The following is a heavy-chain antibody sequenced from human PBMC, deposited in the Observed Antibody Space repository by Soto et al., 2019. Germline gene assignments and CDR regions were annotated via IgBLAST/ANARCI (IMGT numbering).Heavy chain of an antibody. D-gene: IGHD6-19*01. J-gene: IGHJ4*02. CDR1: GFTFRNFA. CDR2: ISYDGSSK. Sequence: PGGSLRLSCAASGFTFRNFAMHWVRQAPGKGLEWVALISYDGSSKYYADSVKGRFSISRDNSKNTLHLQMDSLRAEDTAVYYCARDTSGWNFDYWGQGTLVTVSS. V-gene: IGHV3-30-3*01. CDR3: ARDTSGWNFDY.